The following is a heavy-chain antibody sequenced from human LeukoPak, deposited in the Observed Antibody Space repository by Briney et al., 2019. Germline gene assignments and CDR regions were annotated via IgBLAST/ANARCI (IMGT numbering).Heavy chain of an antibody. CDR3: AREEQWLDFDY. V-gene: IGHV3-21*01. D-gene: IGHD6-19*01. Sequence: GGSLRLSCAASGFTFSSYSMNWVRQAPGKGLEWVSSISSSSSYIYYADSVKGRFTISRDNAKNALYLQMNSLRAEDTAVYYCAREEQWLDFDYWGQGTLVTVSS. J-gene: IGHJ4*02. CDR1: GFTFSSYS. CDR2: ISSSSSYI.